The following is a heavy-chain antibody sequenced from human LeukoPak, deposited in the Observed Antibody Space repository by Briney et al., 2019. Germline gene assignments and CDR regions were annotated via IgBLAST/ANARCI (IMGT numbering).Heavy chain of an antibody. CDR3: AKFKSGGRDAFDV. Sequence: GGSLRLSCAASGFPFSAYAMSWVRQAPGQGLEWVSTISGSGGSTYYADSVEGRFTVSRDNSKNTLFLQINSLRAEDTAIYHCAKFKSGGRDAFDVWGHGTLVTVSS. V-gene: IGHV3-23*01. CDR2: ISGSGGST. J-gene: IGHJ3*01. CDR1: GFPFSAYA. D-gene: IGHD1-26*01.